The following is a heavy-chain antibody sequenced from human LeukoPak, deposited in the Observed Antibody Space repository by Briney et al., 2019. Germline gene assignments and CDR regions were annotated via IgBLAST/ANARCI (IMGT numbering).Heavy chain of an antibody. J-gene: IGHJ3*02. V-gene: IGHV4-34*01. CDR1: GGSFSGYY. CDR3: ARGCRSGGSCYAHAFDI. Sequence: SETLSLTCAVYGGSFSGYYWSWIRQPPGKGLEWIGEINHSGSTNYNPSLKSRVTISVDTSKNQFPLKLSSVTAADTAVYYCARGCRSGGSCYAHAFDIWGQGTMVTVSS. D-gene: IGHD2-15*01. CDR2: INHSGST.